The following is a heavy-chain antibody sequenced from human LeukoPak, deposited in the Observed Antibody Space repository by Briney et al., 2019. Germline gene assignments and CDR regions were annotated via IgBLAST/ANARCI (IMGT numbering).Heavy chain of an antibody. CDR2: IDHSGST. V-gene: IGHV4-34*01. CDR3: ARGDIVATGGLDY. J-gene: IGHJ4*02. D-gene: IGHD5-12*01. Sequence: SETLSLTCAVYGGSFSGYYWSWIRQPPGKGLEWIGEIDHSGSTNYNPSLKSRVTISVDTSKNQFSLKLSSVTAADTAVYYCARGDIVATGGLDYWGQGTLVTVSS. CDR1: GGSFSGYY.